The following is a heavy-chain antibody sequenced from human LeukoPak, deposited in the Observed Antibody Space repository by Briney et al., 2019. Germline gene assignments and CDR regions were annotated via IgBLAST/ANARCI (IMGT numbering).Heavy chain of an antibody. Sequence: PGGSLRLSCAASGFTFSSYAMSWVRQAPGKGLEWVSGINWNGGSTGYADSVKGRFTISRDNAKNSLYLQMNSLRAEGTALYHCARALYYDFWSGSPDDAFDIWGQGTMVTVSS. V-gene: IGHV3-20*01. CDR2: INWNGGST. CDR3: ARALYYDFWSGSPDDAFDI. D-gene: IGHD3-3*01. CDR1: GFTFSSYA. J-gene: IGHJ3*02.